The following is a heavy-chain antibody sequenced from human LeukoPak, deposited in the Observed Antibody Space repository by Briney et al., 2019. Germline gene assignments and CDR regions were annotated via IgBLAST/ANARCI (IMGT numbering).Heavy chain of an antibody. D-gene: IGHD1-26*01. CDR2: TSGRGEVT. J-gene: IGHJ6*02. CDR1: GFTFSSVA. Sequence: GGSLRLSCAASGFTFSSVAMRWVRQAPGTGLGGGSATSGRGEVTYYADSVKGRCTISRDNSRNTLYLQMNSLRAEDTAVYYCAKDVLVGGGDIDVWGQGTPVTVSS. V-gene: IGHV3-23*01. CDR3: AKDVLVGGGDIDV.